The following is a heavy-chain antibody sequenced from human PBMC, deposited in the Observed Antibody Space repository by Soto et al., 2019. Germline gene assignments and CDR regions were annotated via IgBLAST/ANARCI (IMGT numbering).Heavy chain of an antibody. J-gene: IGHJ4*02. CDR2: ISSGNGNT. Sequence: QVQLVQSGAEVKEPGASVKVSCKASGYTFTYYTIHWVRQAPGQGLEWMGSISSGNGNTKFSQKFQDRVTFTRDTSAGTAYMELGSLRSEDTAVYYCARTRQLVYFDYWGQGTLVTVSS. V-gene: IGHV1-3*01. CDR1: GYTFTYYT. D-gene: IGHD6-6*01. CDR3: ARTRQLVYFDY.